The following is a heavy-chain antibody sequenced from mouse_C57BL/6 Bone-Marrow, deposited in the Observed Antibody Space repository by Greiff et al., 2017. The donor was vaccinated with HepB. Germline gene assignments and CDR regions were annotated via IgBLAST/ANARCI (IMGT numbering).Heavy chain of an antibody. CDR3: ANTAQVVSWFAY. D-gene: IGHD3-2*02. Sequence: QVQLQQPGAELVKPGASVKLSCKASGYTFTSYWMHWVKQRPGQGLEWIGMIHPNSGSTNYNEKLKSKATLTVDKSSSTAYMQLISLTSEDSAVYYCANTAQVVSWFAYWGQGTLVTVSA. J-gene: IGHJ3*01. CDR1: GYTFTSYW. V-gene: IGHV1-64*01. CDR2: IHPNSGST.